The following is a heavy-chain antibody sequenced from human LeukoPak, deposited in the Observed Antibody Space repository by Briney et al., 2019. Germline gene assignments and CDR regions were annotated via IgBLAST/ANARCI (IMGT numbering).Heavy chain of an antibody. D-gene: IGHD2-2*01. CDR1: GYSISSGYY. CDR2: ISHSGTT. J-gene: IGHJ4*02. V-gene: IGHV4-38-2*02. CDR3: ARECCSSTNSLGPDY. Sequence: SETLSLTCAVSGYSISSGYYRGWIRQPPGKGLEWVGTISHSGTTYYNPSLKSRITMSLETSKNQFSLKLSSVTAADTAVYYCARECCSSTNSLGPDYWGQGTLVTVSS.